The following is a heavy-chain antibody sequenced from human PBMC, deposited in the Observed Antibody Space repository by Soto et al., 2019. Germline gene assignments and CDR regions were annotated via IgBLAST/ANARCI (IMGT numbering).Heavy chain of an antibody. J-gene: IGHJ4*02. D-gene: IGHD5-18*01. CDR2: ISSSSSYT. CDR3: ARVYVSVKDTAMVRQYYFDY. CDR1: GFTFSDYY. V-gene: IGHV3-11*06. Sequence: PWGSLRLSCAASGFTFSDYYMSWIRQAPGKGLEWVSYISSSSSYTNYADSVKGRFTVSRDNAENSLYLQMNSLRAEDTAVYYCARVYVSVKDTAMVRQYYFDYWGQGTLVTVSS.